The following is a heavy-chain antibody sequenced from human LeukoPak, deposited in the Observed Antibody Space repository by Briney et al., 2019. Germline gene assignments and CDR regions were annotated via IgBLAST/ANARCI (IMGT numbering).Heavy chain of an antibody. D-gene: IGHD1-26*01. Sequence: GGSLRLSCAASGFSFRSYWMHWVRQAPGKGLVWVSHINTDGSNTNYADSVKGRFTISRDNAKNTLYLQMNSLRAEDTAVYYCARDGSGSYFFDYWGQGTLVTVSS. J-gene: IGHJ4*02. CDR1: GFSFRSYW. CDR3: ARDGSGSYFFDY. CDR2: INTDGSNT. V-gene: IGHV3-74*01.